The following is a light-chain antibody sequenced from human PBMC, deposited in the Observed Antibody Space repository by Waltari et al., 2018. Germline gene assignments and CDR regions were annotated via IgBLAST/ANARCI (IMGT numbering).Light chain of an antibody. CDR1: KSVGKF. V-gene: IGKV3-11*01. CDR2: DAS. CDR3: QQRSDWPPSIT. Sequence: EFVFTQSPVTLSLSPGPTSALSCRASKSVGKFLAWYQKKPGQAPRLLIYDASNRATGIPVTFSGSGSGTDFTLTISSVQPEDFALYFCQQRSDWPPSITFGQGTRLEI. J-gene: IGKJ5*01.